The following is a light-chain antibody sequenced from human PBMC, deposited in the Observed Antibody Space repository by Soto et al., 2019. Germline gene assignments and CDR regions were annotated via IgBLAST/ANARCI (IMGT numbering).Light chain of an antibody. CDR1: SSAFGAYRY. CDR2: EVT. V-gene: IGLV2-14*01. Sequence: QSVLTQPASVSGSPGQSITISCTGSSSAFGAYRYVSWYQQHPGKAPKVLIYEVTNRPSGVSNRFSGSKSDNTASLTISGLQAEDEADYYCSSYTTSTIVFGTGTKVTVL. J-gene: IGLJ1*01. CDR3: SSYTTSTIV.